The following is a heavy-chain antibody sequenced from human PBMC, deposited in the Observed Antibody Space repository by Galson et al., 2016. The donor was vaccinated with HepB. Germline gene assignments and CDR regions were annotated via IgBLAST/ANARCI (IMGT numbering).Heavy chain of an antibody. CDR1: GGSISSSSYY. D-gene: IGHD3-10*01. Sequence: SETLSLTCNVSGGSISSSSYYWGWIRQSPGRGLEWIGSIYFSGSTYSNPSLKSRVSMSVDTSKNEFSRKLSSMTAADTAVYYCARLVGTMVRGVRNWFDPWGQGTLITVSS. J-gene: IGHJ5*02. CDR3: ARLVGTMVRGVRNWFDP. CDR2: IYFSGST. V-gene: IGHV4-39*01.